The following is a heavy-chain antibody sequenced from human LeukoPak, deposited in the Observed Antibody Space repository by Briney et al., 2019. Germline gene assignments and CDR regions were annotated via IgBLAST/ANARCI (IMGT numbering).Heavy chain of an antibody. CDR3: AKQIAARGLGAFDI. V-gene: IGHV3-23*01. D-gene: IGHD6-13*01. CDR1: GFTFSGFA. J-gene: IGHJ3*02. CDR2: ISGSGGRT. Sequence: GGSLRLSCAASGFTFSGFAMSWVRQAPGKGLEWVSGISGSGGRTYYADSVKGRFTISRDNSKNTLYLQMNSLRAEDTAVYYCAKQIAARGLGAFDIWGQGTMVTVSS.